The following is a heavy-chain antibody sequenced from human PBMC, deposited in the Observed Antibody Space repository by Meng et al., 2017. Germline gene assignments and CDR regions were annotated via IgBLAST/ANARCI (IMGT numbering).Heavy chain of an antibody. D-gene: IGHD2-15*01. J-gene: IGHJ5*02. V-gene: IGHV1-69*01. CDR2: IIPIFATA. CDR1: GGTVSSYA. CDR3: AKEVDNWFDP. Sequence: QVLLVQSGAEVKKPGSSVKVSCKASGGTVSSYAISWVRQAPGQGLEGMGGIIPIFATANYAQKFQGRVTITADESTSTAYMELSSLRSEDTAVYYCAKEVDNWFDPWGQGTLVTVSS.